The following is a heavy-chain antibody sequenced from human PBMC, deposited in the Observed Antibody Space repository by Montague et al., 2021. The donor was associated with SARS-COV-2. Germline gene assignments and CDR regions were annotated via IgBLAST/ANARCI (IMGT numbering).Heavy chain of an antibody. CDR2: IYTSGST. D-gene: IGHD3-3*01. V-gene: IGHV4-61*02. CDR1: GGSISSGSYY. J-gene: IGHJ4*02. Sequence: TLSLTCTVSGGSISSGSYYWSWIRQPAGKGLEWIGRIYTSGSTNYNPSLKSRVTISVDTSKNQFSLKLSSVTAADTAVYHCARADFWSGYLYFDYWGQGTLDTVSS. CDR3: ARADFWSGYLYFDY.